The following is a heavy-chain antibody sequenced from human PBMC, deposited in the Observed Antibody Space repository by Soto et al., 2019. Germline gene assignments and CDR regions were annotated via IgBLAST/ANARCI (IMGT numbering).Heavy chain of an antibody. V-gene: IGHV3-23*01. J-gene: IGHJ4*02. CDR2: ISSSGGST. Sequence: GTLRLSGTASGSRFSSYAMSWVRQAPGKGLDWVSCISSSGGSTYYADSVKGRFTISRDNSKNTLYLQMNSLRAEDTAIYYCAKDREGGDYWGQGALVTVSS. D-gene: IGHD1-26*01. CDR3: AKDREGGDY. CDR1: GSRFSSYA.